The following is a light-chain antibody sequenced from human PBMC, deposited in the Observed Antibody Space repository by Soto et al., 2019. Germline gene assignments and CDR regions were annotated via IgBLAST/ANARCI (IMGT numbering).Light chain of an antibody. V-gene: IGKV3-15*01. J-gene: IGKJ1*01. Sequence: EIVMTQSPATLSVSPGDSVTLSCRASQHIGSSLAWYQQKSGQAPRILIYGASTRATGVRPRFSGRGSGTEFNLTISNLQSEDSAVYYCQQYNNWPPRTFGPGTKVEI. CDR1: QHIGSS. CDR2: GAS. CDR3: QQYNNWPPRT.